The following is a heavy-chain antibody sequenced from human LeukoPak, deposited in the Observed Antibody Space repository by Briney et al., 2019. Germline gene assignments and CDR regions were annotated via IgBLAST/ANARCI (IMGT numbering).Heavy chain of an antibody. CDR3: AKDLYYDILTGYSDY. J-gene: IGHJ4*02. Sequence: GRSLRLSCAASGFTFSSYGMHWVRQAPGKGLEWVAVISYDGSNKYYADSVKGRFTIFRDNSKNTLYLQMNSLRAEDTAVYYCAKDLYYDILTGYSDYWGQGTLVTVSS. V-gene: IGHV3-30*18. D-gene: IGHD3-9*01. CDR1: GFTFSSYG. CDR2: ISYDGSNK.